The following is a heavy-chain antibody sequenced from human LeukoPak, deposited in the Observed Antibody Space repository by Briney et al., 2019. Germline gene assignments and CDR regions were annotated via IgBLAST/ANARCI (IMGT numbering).Heavy chain of an antibody. J-gene: IGHJ4*02. CDR1: GFTFSSYE. Sequence: QPGGSLRLSCAASGFTFSSYEMNWVRQAPGKGLEWVSYISSSGSTIYYADSVKGRFTISRDNAKNSLYLQMNSLRAEDTAVYYCARAAGEMATIRYWGQGTLVTVSS. D-gene: IGHD5-24*01. V-gene: IGHV3-48*03. CDR2: ISSSGSTI. CDR3: ARAAGEMATIRY.